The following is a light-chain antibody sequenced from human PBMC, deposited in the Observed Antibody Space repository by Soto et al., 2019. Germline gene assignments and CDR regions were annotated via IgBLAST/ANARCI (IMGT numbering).Light chain of an antibody. CDR3: QSFDRRLTAWV. J-gene: IGLJ3*02. Sequence: QSVLTQPPSVSGAPGQRVTISCTGRSSNIGAGYDLHWYQKFPVAATKLLIFAYTNRPSGVPDRLSGSKSGTSASLAITGLQAYYEADYYCQSFDRRLTAWVFGGGTKLTVL. V-gene: IGLV1-40*01. CDR2: AYT. CDR1: SSNIGAGYD.